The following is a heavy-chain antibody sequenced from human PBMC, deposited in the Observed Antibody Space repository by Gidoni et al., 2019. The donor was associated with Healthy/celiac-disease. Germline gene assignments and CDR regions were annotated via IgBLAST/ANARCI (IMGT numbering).Heavy chain of an antibody. CDR2: INRNSGGT. CDR3: AREGYCSSTSCLPGFDY. Sequence: HVQLVQSGAEVKKPGASVKVSCKASGYPFTGYYIHWLRQAPGQGLEWMGWINRNSGGTNYAQKFQGWVTMTRDTSISTAYMELSRLRSDDTAVYYCAREGYCSSTSCLPGFDYWGQGTLVTVSS. CDR1: GYPFTGYY. V-gene: IGHV1-2*04. D-gene: IGHD2-2*01. J-gene: IGHJ4*02.